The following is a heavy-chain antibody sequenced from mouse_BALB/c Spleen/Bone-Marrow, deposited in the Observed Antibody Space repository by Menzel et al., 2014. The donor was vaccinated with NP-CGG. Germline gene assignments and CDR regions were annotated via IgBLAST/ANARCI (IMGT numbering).Heavy chain of an antibody. D-gene: IGHD1-1*02. CDR3: ARHGNYYAMDY. CDR1: EYEFPSHD. V-gene: IGHV5-2*01. Sequence: DVMLVESGGGLVQPGESLKLSCESTEYEFPSHDMSWVRKTPEKRLELVAAINSDGGSTYYPDTMERRFIISRDNTKXTLYLQMSSLRSEDTSLYYCARHGNYYAMDYWGQGTSVTVSS. J-gene: IGHJ4*01. CDR2: INSDGGST.